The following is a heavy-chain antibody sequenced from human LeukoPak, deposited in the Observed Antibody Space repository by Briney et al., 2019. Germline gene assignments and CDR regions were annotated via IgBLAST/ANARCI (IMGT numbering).Heavy chain of an antibody. J-gene: IGHJ4*02. D-gene: IGHD3-9*01. CDR2: IRYDGSNK. V-gene: IGHV3-30*02. CDR3: AKGYYFDILSGYSSLDS. CDR1: GFTSSSYG. Sequence: GGSLRLSCAASGFTSSSYGMHWVRQAPGKGLEWVAFIRYDGSNKYYADSVKGRFTISRDDSKNTLYLQMNSLRAEDTAAYYCAKGYYFDILSGYSSLDSWGQGTLVTVSS.